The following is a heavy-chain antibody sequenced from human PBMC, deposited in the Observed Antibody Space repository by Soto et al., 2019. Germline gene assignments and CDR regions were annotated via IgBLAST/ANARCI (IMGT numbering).Heavy chain of an antibody. CDR3: ARDLEGIAAAGGAFDI. CDR1: GYTFTSYA. J-gene: IGHJ3*02. Sequence: ASVKVSCKASGYTFTSYAMHWVRQAPGQRLEWMGWINADNGNTKYSQKLQGRVTMTTDTSTSTAYMELRSLRSDDTAVYYCARDLEGIAAAGGAFDIWGQGTMVTVSS. V-gene: IGHV1-3*01. CDR2: INADNGNT. D-gene: IGHD6-13*01.